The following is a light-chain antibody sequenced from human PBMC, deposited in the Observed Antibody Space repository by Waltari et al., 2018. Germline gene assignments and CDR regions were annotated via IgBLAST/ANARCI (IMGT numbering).Light chain of an antibody. Sequence: EVVLTQSPGTLSLSPGERATLSCRASQSVTRSYLAWYQQKNGQAPRLLIYGASSRATGIPDRFSGSGSGTDFTLTISTLEPEDFAVYYCQQYDNSPQTFDQGTKVEIK. CDR1: QSVTRSY. CDR3: QQYDNSPQT. CDR2: GAS. J-gene: IGKJ1*01. V-gene: IGKV3-20*01.